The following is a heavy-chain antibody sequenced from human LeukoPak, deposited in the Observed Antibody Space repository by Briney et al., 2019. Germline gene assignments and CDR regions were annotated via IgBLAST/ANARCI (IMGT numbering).Heavy chain of an antibody. CDR3: AKDEGVFCSSTSCYSLGY. J-gene: IGHJ4*02. Sequence: GGSLRLSCVASGFTFSTYAMNWIRQAPGKGLEWVAYFGSTGTIHYADSMRGRFTISRDNAEMSLFLQMNSLRTEDTAVYYCAKDEGVFCSSTSCYSLGYWGQGTLVTVSS. V-gene: IGHV3-48*03. CDR2: FGSTGTI. CDR1: GFTFSTYA. D-gene: IGHD2-2*01.